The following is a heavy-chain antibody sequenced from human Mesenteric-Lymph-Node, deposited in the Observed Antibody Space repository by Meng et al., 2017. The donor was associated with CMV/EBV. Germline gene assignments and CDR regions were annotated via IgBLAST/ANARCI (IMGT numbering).Heavy chain of an antibody. CDR3: ARDPNYYYDSSWGWFDP. Sequence: SIRSSCYYWGWLRQPPGKGLEWIGSIYYSGSTYYNPSLKSRVTISVDTSKNQFSLKLSSVTAADTAVYYCARDPNYYYDSSWGWFDPWGQGTLVTVSS. CDR1: SIRSSCYY. J-gene: IGHJ5*02. V-gene: IGHV4-39*07. D-gene: IGHD3-22*01. CDR2: IYYSGST.